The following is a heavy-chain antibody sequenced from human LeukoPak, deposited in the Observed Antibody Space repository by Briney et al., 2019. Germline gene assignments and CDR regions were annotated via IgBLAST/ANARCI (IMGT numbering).Heavy chain of an antibody. CDR1: GFTLTSYA. D-gene: IGHD6-13*01. J-gene: IGHJ3*01. CDR2: ISSSGGST. CDR3: AKPFSGSWYLLGS. V-gene: IGHV3-23*01. Sequence: GGSETPFCAASGFTLTSYAMSWVRQAPGKGLKWVSAISSSGGSTVYAGSAMCRFTTSRDNSKNTLYLQMNSLRAEDTAVYYCAKPFSGSWYLLGSWGQGTMVTVSS.